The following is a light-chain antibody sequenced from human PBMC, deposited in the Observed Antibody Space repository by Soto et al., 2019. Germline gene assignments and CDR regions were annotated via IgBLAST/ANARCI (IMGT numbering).Light chain of an antibody. V-gene: IGKV1-5*01. CDR2: DAS. CDR3: QQSYSTTWT. J-gene: IGKJ5*01. Sequence: DIQMTQSPSTLSASVGDRVKITCRASQTISSWLAWYQQKPGKAPKVLIYDASSLESGVPSRFSGSGSGTDFTLTISSLQPEDFANYSCQQSYSTTWTFGQGTRLEI. CDR1: QTISSW.